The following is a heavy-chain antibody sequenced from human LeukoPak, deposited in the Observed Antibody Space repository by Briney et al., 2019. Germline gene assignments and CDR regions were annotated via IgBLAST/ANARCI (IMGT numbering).Heavy chain of an antibody. CDR1: GFTFSSYG. CDR2: ISYDGSDK. V-gene: IGHV3-30*18. J-gene: IGHJ4*02. Sequence: GGSLRLSCAASGFTFSSYGMHWVRQAPGKGLEWVAVISYDGSDKYYADSVKGRFTISRDNSKNTLYLKMNSLRAEDTAVYYCAKMTTVTTTDYWGQGTLVTVSS. CDR3: AKMTTVTTTDY. D-gene: IGHD4-17*01.